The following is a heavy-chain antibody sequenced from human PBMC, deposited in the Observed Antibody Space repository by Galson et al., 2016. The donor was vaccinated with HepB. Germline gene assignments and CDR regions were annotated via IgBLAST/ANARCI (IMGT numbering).Heavy chain of an antibody. J-gene: IGHJ4*02. V-gene: IGHV4-4*02. Sequence: LSLTCDVYGASISSSNWWSWVRQPPGKGLEWIGESYHSGSINYNPSLKSRVIISVDKSKNQFSLRLSSVTAADTAVYYCAGSITMVRGSIAYWGQGTLVTVSS. CDR2: SYHSGSI. D-gene: IGHD3-10*01. CDR1: GASISSSNW. CDR3: AGSITMVRGSIAY.